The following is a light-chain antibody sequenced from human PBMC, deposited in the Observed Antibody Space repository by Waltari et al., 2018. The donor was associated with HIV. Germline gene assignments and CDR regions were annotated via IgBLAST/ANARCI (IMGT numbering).Light chain of an antibody. CDR1: SSDIVDYNY. V-gene: IGLV2-11*01. J-gene: IGLJ3*02. CDR3: CSFAGSYTLV. CDR2: DVT. Sequence: QSALTQPRSVSGSPGQSVTISCTGTSSDIVDYNYVSWYQQHPGKAPKLMIYDVTKRPSGVPDRFSGSKSGNTASLTISGLQAEDEAAYYCCSFAGSYTLVFGGGTKLTVL.